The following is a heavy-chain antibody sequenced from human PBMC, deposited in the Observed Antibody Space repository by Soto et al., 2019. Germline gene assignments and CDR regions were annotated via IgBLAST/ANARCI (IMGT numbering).Heavy chain of an antibody. CDR3: ARIRIFEVVIVPMRWFDP. CDR1: GGSFSGYY. Sequence: SETLSLTCAVYGGSFSGYYWSWIRQPPGKGLEWIGKINHSGSTNYNPSLKSRVTISVDTSKNQFSLKLSSVTAADTAVYYCARIRIFEVVIVPMRWFDPWGQGTLVTVS. J-gene: IGHJ5*02. D-gene: IGHD3-3*01. CDR2: INHSGST. V-gene: IGHV4-34*01.